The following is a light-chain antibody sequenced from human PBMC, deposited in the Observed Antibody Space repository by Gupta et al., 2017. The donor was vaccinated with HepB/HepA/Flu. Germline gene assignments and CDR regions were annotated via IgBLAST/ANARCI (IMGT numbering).Light chain of an antibody. V-gene: IGLV7-46*01. CDR2: NTN. J-gene: IGLJ2*01. Sequence: QAVVTPEPSLTVPPGGTVPLTCGPNPGAFTNGHYPYWFQQKPGQVPRILIYNTNNKHSWTPGRFSGYLLGDKAAMTLTGAQPEDEADYYCLLDYSAARVFGGGTKLTVL. CDR3: LLDYSAARV. CDR1: PGAFTNGHY.